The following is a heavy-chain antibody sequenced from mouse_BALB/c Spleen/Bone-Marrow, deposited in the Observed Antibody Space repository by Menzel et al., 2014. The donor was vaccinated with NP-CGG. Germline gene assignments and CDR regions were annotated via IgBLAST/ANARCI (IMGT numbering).Heavy chain of an antibody. CDR1: GYTFTNYF. CDR3: TRSGYYGYGWYFDV. CDR2: INPSNDTP. V-gene: IGHV1S81*02. J-gene: IGHJ1*01. D-gene: IGHD1-2*01. Sequence: QAQLQQSGADLVKPGASVKLSCRVSGYTFTNYFVYWVKQRPGQGLEWIGEINPSNDTPNFNEKFKSKATLTVDKSSSAAYMQLSSLTSEDSAVYYCTRSGYYGYGWYFDVWGAGTTVTVSS.